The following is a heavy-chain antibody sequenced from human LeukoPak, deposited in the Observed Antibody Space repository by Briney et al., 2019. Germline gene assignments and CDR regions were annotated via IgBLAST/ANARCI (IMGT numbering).Heavy chain of an antibody. V-gene: IGHV4-38-2*02. J-gene: IGHJ6*03. Sequence: SETLSLTCTVSTYSISSGYYWSWIRQPPGKGLEWIGNIYHNGNTYYNPSLKSRVTISVDTSKNQFSLKLSSVTAADTAVYYCARHGYSYGQADYYYYMDVWGKGTTVTVSS. CDR2: IYHNGNT. D-gene: IGHD5-18*01. CDR1: TYSISSGYY. CDR3: ARHGYSYGQADYYYYMDV.